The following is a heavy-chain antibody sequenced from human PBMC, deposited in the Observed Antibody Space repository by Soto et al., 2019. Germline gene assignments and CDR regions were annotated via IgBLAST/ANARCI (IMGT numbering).Heavy chain of an antibody. J-gene: IGHJ4*02. CDR2: LGGSGDTT. V-gene: IGHV3-23*01. CDR1: GFTFSNYV. Sequence: PGGSLRLSCEASGFTFSNYVLNWVRQAPGKGLEWVSALGGSGDTTYYADSVKGRFTISRDNSKKTLYLQMNSLRPEDTALYYCAKDEYYYSRSGYYIFDSWGQGTLVTVSS. CDR3: AKDEYYYSRSGYYIFDS. D-gene: IGHD3-22*01.